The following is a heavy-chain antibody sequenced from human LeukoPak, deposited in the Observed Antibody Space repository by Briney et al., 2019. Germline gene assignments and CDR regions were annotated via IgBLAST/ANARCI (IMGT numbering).Heavy chain of an antibody. CDR1: VYTFTSYG. D-gene: IGHD4-17*01. Sequence: GASVKVSCKAPVYTFTSYGISWVRQARGQGLEWMGWISAYNVNTNYAQKLQGRVTMTTDTSTSTAYMELRSLRSDDTAVYYCASRWGTTVHWGQGTLVTVSS. CDR3: ASRWGTTVH. CDR2: ISAYNVNT. J-gene: IGHJ4*02. V-gene: IGHV1-18*01.